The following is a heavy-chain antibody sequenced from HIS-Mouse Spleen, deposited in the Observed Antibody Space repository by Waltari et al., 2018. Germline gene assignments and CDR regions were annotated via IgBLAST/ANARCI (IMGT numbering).Heavy chain of an antibody. Sequence: QVQLQQWGAGLLKPSETLSLTCAVYGGSFSGSYWSWIRQPPGKGLEWIGEINQSGSTNYNPSLKSRVTISVDTSKNQFSLKLSSVTAADTAVYYCARGRFHSWNDAFDIWGQGTMVTVSS. CDR3: ARGRFHSWNDAFDI. CDR2: INQSGST. J-gene: IGHJ3*02. V-gene: IGHV4-34*01. D-gene: IGHD1-1*01. CDR1: GGSFSGSY.